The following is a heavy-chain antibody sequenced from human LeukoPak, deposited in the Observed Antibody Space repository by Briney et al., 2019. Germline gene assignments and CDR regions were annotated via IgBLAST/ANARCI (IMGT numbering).Heavy chain of an antibody. CDR2: INHSGST. D-gene: IGHD5-12*01. Sequence: SETLSLTCAVYGGSFSGYYWSWIRQPPGKGLEWIGEINHSGSTNYNPSLKSRVTVSVDTSNNQFSLKLTSMTPADTAVYYCARARGTVAIDYGGQGTLVTVSS. J-gene: IGHJ4*02. CDR1: GGSFSGYY. V-gene: IGHV4-34*01. CDR3: ARARGTVAIDY.